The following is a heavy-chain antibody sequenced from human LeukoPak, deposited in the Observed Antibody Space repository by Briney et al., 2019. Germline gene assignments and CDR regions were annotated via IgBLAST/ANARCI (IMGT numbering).Heavy chain of an antibody. CDR3: AKREYYDILTGYHDY. D-gene: IGHD3-9*01. CDR1: GFTFNSYA. CDR2: ISGSGGST. Sequence: GGSLRLSCAASGFTFNSYAMSWVRQAPGKGLEWVSAISGSGGSTYYADSVKGRFTISRDNSKNTLYLQMNSLRAEDTAVYYCAKREYYDILTGYHDYWGQGTLVTVSS. V-gene: IGHV3-23*01. J-gene: IGHJ4*02.